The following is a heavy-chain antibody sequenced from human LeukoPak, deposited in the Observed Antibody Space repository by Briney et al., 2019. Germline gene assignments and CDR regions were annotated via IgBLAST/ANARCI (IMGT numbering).Heavy chain of an antibody. CDR3: ARGRYCSGGSCSGSYFDY. V-gene: IGHV3-30*02. Sequence: GGSLRLSCAASGFTLSDYGMHWVRQAPGKGLEWVTFIRYDGSVKYYADSVKGRFTISRDNSKNTLYLQMDSLRADDTAVYYCARGRYCSGGSCSGSYFDYWGQGTLVTVSS. J-gene: IGHJ4*02. D-gene: IGHD2-15*01. CDR2: IRYDGSVK. CDR1: GFTLSDYG.